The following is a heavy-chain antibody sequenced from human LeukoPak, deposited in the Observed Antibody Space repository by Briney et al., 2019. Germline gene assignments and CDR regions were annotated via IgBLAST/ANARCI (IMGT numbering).Heavy chain of an antibody. CDR1: GFTFSDYY. D-gene: IGHD5-18*01. CDR2: ISSSSSYR. V-gene: IGHV3-11*06. J-gene: IGHJ4*02. Sequence: GGSLRLSCAASGFTFSDYYMSSIRQAPGQGLEWVSYISSSSSYRNYADSVKGRFTISRDNAKNSLYLQMNSLRAEDTAIYYCATTRGGGYSYGYSAYWGQGTLVTVSS. CDR3: ATTRGGGYSYGYSAY.